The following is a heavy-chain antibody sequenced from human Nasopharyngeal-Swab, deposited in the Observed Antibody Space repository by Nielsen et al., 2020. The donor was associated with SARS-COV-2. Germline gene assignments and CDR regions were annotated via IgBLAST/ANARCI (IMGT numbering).Heavy chain of an antibody. CDR3: ARSGSGSYYGQFDP. CDR1: GFTFSSYG. V-gene: IGHV3-30*19. Sequence: GESLKISCAASGFTFSSYGMHWVRQAPGKGLEWMAIIWYDGSNKYYADSVKGRFTISRDNSKNTLYLQMNSLRAEDTAVYYCARSGSGSYYGQFDPWGQGTLVTASS. D-gene: IGHD3-10*01. CDR2: IWYDGSNK. J-gene: IGHJ5*02.